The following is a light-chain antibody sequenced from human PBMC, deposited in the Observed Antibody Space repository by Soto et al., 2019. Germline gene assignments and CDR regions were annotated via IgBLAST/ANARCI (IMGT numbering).Light chain of an antibody. CDR1: QSVSSIY. J-gene: IGKJ1*01. CDR2: GAS. V-gene: IGKV3-20*01. CDR3: QQYGFSPPWT. Sequence: EIVLTQSPGTLSLSPGERATLSCRASQSVSSIYLAWYQQKPGQAPRLLIYGASSRSTGIPDRFSGSGSGTDFTLTISSLEPEDFPVYYCQQYGFSPPWTFGQGTKVEIK.